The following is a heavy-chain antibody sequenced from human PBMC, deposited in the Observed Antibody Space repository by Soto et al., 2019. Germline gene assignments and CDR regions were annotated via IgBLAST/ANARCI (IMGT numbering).Heavy chain of an antibody. CDR3: VRDRRYAEYSLDY. V-gene: IGHV3-48*02. Sequence: EVQLVESGGGLVQPGGSLRLSCAASGFTFSTYGMNWVRQAPGKGLEWVSYLSSNIITVYYADSVKGLFTISRDNAQNLLYLQMNSLRDEDTAVYYCVRDRRYAEYSLDYWGQGTLVTVSS. J-gene: IGHJ4*02. CDR1: GFTFSTYG. D-gene: IGHD2-15*01. CDR2: LSSNIITV.